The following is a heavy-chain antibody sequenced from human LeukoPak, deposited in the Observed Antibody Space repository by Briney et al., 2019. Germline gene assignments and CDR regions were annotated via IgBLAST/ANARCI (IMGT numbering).Heavy chain of an antibody. CDR3: AHRRDGSGSYYNYYFDY. CDR2: IYWDDDK. J-gene: IGHJ4*02. V-gene: IGHV2-5*02. Sequence: SGPTLVKPTQTLTLTCTFSGFSLSTSGAGVGWIRQPPGKALEWLSLIYWDDDKRYSPPLKSRLTITKDTSKNQVVLTMTNMDPVDTATYYCAHRRDGSGSYYNYYFDYWGQGTLVTVSS. D-gene: IGHD3-10*01. CDR1: GFSLSTSGAG.